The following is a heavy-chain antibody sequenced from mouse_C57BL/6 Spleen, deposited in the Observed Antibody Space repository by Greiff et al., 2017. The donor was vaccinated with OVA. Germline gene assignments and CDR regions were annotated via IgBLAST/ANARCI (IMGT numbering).Heavy chain of an antibody. J-gene: IGHJ4*01. CDR1: GYTFTDYN. CDR2: INPNNGGT. Sequence: VQLKQSGPELVKPGASVKIPCKASGYTFTDYNMDWVKQSHGKSLEWIGDINPNNGGTIYNQKFKGKATLTVDKSSSTAYMELRSLTSEDTAVYYCARSKGWLLFYAMDYWGQGTSVTVSS. V-gene: IGHV1-18*01. CDR3: ARSKGWLLFYAMDY. D-gene: IGHD2-3*01.